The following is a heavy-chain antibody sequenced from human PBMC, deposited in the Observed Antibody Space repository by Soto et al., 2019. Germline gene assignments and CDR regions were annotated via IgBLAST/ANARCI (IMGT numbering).Heavy chain of an antibody. Sequence: QVQLVQSGAEVKKPGSSVKVSCKASGGTFSSYAISWVRQAPGQGLEWMGGIIPIFGTANYAQKIQGRGTIPPDQATSTADMGLSSLRPEDTAGYYCAGAPSSHTHMDVWGQGTTVTVSS. CDR3: AGAPSSHTHMDV. V-gene: IGHV1-69*05. CDR2: IIPIFGTA. J-gene: IGHJ6*02. D-gene: IGHD2-2*02. CDR1: GGTFSSYA.